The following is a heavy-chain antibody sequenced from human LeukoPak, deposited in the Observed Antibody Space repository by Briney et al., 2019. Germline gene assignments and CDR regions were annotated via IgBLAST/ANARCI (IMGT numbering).Heavy chain of an antibody. J-gene: IGHJ2*01. D-gene: IGHD5-24*01. Sequence: GGSLRLSCVASGFTFSIFALSWVRQAPGRGLEWVSSISGSGGSKYYPDSVEGRFTISRDNSKNTLYLQMNSLRAEDTAVYYCAKVLLTDGYNYLWYFDLWGRGTLVTVSS. CDR3: AKVLLTDGYNYLWYFDL. V-gene: IGHV3-23*01. CDR2: ISGSGGSK. CDR1: GFTFSIFA.